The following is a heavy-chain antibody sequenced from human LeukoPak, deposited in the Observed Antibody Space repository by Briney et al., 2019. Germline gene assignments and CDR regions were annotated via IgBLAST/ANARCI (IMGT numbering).Heavy chain of an antibody. CDR3: ASPNWGLHGMDV. D-gene: IGHD7-27*01. CDR2: ISSSGSTI. V-gene: IGHV3-48*03. CDR1: GFTFRSFE. J-gene: IGHJ6*02. Sequence: GGSLRLSRAASGFTFRSFEMNWVRQAPGKGLEWISYISSSGSTIYYADSVKGRFTISRDNAKNSLYLQMNSLRAEDTAVYYCASPNWGLHGMDVWGQGTTVTVSS.